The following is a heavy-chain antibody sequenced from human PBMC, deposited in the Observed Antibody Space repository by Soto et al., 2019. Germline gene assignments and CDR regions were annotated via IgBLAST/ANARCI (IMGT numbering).Heavy chain of an antibody. CDR1: GYTFTSYG. D-gene: IGHD6-13*01. CDR2: ISAYNGNT. CDR3: GSEIGYSSRGGY. J-gene: IGHJ4*02. Sequence: QVQLVQSGAEVKKPGASVKVSCKASGYTFTSYGISWVRQAPGQGLEWMGWISAYNGNTNYAQKLQGRVTMTTDTSTSTDYMQLRSLRSDDTAVYYCGSEIGYSSRGGYWGQGTRVTVSS. V-gene: IGHV1-18*01.